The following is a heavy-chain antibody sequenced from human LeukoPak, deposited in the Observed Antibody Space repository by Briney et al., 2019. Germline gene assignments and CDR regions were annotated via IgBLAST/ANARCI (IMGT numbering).Heavy chain of an antibody. J-gene: IGHJ3*02. D-gene: IGHD6-13*01. Sequence: TGGSLRLSCAASGFTFSSYGMHWVRQAPGKGLEWVAVISYDGSNKNYADSVKGRFTVSRDNSKNTLHLQMNSLRAEDTAVYYCAREVRIAASGRAFDMWGQGTMVTVSS. CDR1: GFTFSSYG. CDR3: AREVRIAASGRAFDM. CDR2: ISYDGSNK. V-gene: IGHV3-30*03.